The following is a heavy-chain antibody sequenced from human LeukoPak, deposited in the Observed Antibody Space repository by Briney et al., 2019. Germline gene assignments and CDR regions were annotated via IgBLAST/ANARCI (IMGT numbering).Heavy chain of an antibody. V-gene: IGHV1-2*02. CDR3: ARDLNHCSSTSCLIYYYYYGMDV. CDR2: INPNSGGT. D-gene: IGHD2-2*01. CDR1: GYTFTSYY. J-gene: IGHJ6*02. Sequence: ASVKVSCKASGYTFTSYYMHWVRQAPGQGLEWMGWINPNSGGTNYAQKFQGRVTMTRDTSISTAYMELSRLRSDDTAVYYCARDLNHCSSTSCLIYYYYYGMDVWGQGTTVTVSS.